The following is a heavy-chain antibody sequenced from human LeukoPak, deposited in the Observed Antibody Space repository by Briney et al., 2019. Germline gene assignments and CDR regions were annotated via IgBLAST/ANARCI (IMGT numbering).Heavy chain of an antibody. Sequence: GGSLRLSCAASGFTFTVYAMVWVRQAPGKGLEWVSVISGSGGTSYYADSVKGRFTISRDNSKNTLDLQMNSLRAEDTALYYCARGLTAISFIDYWGQGTLVTVSS. CDR1: GFTFTVYA. CDR3: ARGLTAISFIDY. D-gene: IGHD2-21*02. J-gene: IGHJ4*02. CDR2: ISGSGGTS. V-gene: IGHV3-23*01.